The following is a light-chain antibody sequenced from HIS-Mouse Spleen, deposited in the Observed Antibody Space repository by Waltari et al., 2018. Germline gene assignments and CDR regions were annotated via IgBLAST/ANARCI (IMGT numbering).Light chain of an antibody. CDR1: QSLIYRYGNTI. J-gene: IGKJ4*01. CDR3: MQWTHWPPALT. V-gene: IGKV2D-30*01. Sequence: DVVLTKSTLSLPVPLVQLSSISCRPRQSLIYRYGNTILHWFQQRPRRSPRRLIYKVHHWNARVPDRISGSRACTEFLLKIIRVEADDVVVCYCMQWTHWPPALTFGGGTKVEIK. CDR2: KVH.